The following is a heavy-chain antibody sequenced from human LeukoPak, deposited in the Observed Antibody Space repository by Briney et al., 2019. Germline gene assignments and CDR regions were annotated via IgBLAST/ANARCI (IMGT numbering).Heavy chain of an antibody. CDR2: IWYDGSNK. Sequence: PGGSLRLSCAASGFTFSSYGMHWVRQAPGKGLEWVAVIWYDGSNKYYADSVKGRFTISRDNSKNTLYLQMNSLRAEDTAVYYCARGFRGVRGAIAAYGMDVWGQGTTVTVSS. D-gene: IGHD3-10*01. J-gene: IGHJ6*02. V-gene: IGHV3-33*01. CDR3: ARGFRGVRGAIAAYGMDV. CDR1: GFTFSSYG.